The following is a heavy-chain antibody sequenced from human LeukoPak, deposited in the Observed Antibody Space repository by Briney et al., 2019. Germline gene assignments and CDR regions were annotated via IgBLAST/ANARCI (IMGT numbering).Heavy chain of an antibody. CDR2: IGFGDDSA. CDR3: AKDAPYSSSMNWFDP. CDR1: GFTFSSYG. D-gene: IGHD6-13*01. Sequence: GGSLRLSCAASGFTFSSYGMHWVRQAPGKGLEWVSTIGFGDDSAYYADSVKGRFTISRDNSKNTLYLQMNSLRAEDTAVYYCAKDAPYSSSMNWFDPWGQGTLVTVSS. J-gene: IGHJ5*02. V-gene: IGHV3-23*01.